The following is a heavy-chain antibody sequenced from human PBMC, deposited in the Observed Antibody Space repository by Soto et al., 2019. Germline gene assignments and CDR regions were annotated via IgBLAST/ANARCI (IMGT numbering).Heavy chain of an antibody. V-gene: IGHV3-33*01. J-gene: IGHJ4*02. Sequence: QVQLVESGGGVVQPGRSLRLSCAASGFTFSSYGMHWVRQAPGKGLEWVAVIWYDGSNKYYADSVKGRFTISRDNSKKTLYLQMNSLRAEDTAVYYCARAVEMATTPYFDYWGQGTLVTVSS. CDR2: IWYDGSNK. CDR3: ARAVEMATTPYFDY. CDR1: GFTFSSYG. D-gene: IGHD5-12*01.